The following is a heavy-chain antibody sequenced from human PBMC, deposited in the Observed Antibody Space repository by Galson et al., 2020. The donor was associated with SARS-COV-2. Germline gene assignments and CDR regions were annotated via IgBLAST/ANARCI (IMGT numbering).Heavy chain of an antibody. Sequence: TGGSLRLSCAASGFIFSGSAMSWVRQAPGKGLEWVSDISYSGENTFYADSVRGRFTISRDNSKNTVFLQMNSLRADDTAAYYCARVGYSSGWSELDYWGQGALVTVSS. D-gene: IGHD6-19*01. CDR1: GFIFSGSA. J-gene: IGHJ4*02. CDR3: ARVGYSSGWSELDY. CDR2: ISYSGENT. V-gene: IGHV3-23*01.